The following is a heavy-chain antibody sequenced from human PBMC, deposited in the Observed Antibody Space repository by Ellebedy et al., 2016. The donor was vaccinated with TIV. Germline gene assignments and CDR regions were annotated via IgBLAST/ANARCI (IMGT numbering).Heavy chain of an antibody. J-gene: IGHJ4*02. CDR1: GFPLTTSGVG. Sequence: SGPTLVKPTQTFTLTCTFSGFPLTTSGVGVGWIRQPPGKALEWLALIYWNDDKRYSPSLKSRLTITKDTSKNQVVLTMTNMDPVDTATYYCAHHVLLWFGELPAIDYWGQGTLVTVSS. V-gene: IGHV2-5*01. CDR2: IYWNDDK. CDR3: AHHVLLWFGELPAIDY. D-gene: IGHD3-10*01.